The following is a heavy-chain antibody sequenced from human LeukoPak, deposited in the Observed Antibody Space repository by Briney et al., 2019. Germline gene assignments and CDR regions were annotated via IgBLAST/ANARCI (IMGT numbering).Heavy chain of an antibody. CDR1: GFTFSSYA. D-gene: IGHD6-19*01. V-gene: IGHV3-30*04. CDR3: ARGHSSGWYGDAFDI. CDR2: ISYDGSNK. J-gene: IGHJ3*02. Sequence: GGSLRLSCAASGFTFSSYAMHWVRQAPGKGLEWVAVISYDGSNKYYADSVKGRFTISRDNAKNSLYLQMNSLRAEDTAVYYCARGHSSGWYGDAFDIWGQGTMVTVSS.